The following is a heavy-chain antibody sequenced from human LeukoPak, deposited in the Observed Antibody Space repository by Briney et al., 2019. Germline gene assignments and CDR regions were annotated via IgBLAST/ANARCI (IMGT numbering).Heavy chain of an antibody. D-gene: IGHD3-22*01. CDR3: ARDFFHSSESRPFDY. CDR2: ISYDGSKK. V-gene: IGHV3-30-3*01. CDR1: GFTFSSYA. J-gene: IGHJ4*02. Sequence: GRSLRLSCAASGFTFSSYAMHWVRQAPGKGLEWVAVISYDGSKKYYADSVKGRFTISRDNSKNTLYLQRNSLRAEDTAVYYCARDFFHSSESRPFDYWGQGTLVTVSS.